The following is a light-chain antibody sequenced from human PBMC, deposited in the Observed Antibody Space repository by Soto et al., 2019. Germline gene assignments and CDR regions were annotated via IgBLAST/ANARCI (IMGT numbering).Light chain of an antibody. Sequence: QSVLAQPASVSGSPGQSITLSCTGTNSALVNYNLVSWYHQPPGQAPRLVIYESIQRPSGVSDRLSGSKSGNTASLTISGLQADDEAEYFCISDKTDDTFLFGTGTKVTVL. CDR1: NSALVNYNL. V-gene: IGLV2-14*02. CDR3: ISDKTDDTFL. CDR2: ESI. J-gene: IGLJ1*01.